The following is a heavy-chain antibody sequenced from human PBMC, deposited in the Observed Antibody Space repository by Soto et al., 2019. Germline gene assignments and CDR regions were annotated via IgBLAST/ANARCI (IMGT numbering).Heavy chain of an antibody. Sequence: PGGSLRLSCVVSGFTFSEYGFHWVRQAPGKGLEWVAAIWFDGSRTYYADSVKGRFTISRDDSKNTLFLQINSLGAEDTAVYYCARDRGIWAPDFEYWGQGTLVTVSS. CDR3: ARDRGIWAPDFEY. CDR2: IWFDGSRT. V-gene: IGHV3-33*01. J-gene: IGHJ4*02. D-gene: IGHD3-16*01. CDR1: GFTFSEYG.